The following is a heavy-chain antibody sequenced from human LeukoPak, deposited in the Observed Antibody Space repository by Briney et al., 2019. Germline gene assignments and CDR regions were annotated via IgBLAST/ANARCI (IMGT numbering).Heavy chain of an antibody. J-gene: IGHJ5*02. V-gene: IGHV1-69*13. CDR2: IIPIFGTA. D-gene: IGHD5-24*01. CDR1: GGTFSSYA. Sequence: SVKVSCKASGGTFSSYAISWVRQAPGQGLEWMGGIIPIFGTANYAQKFQGRVTITADESTSTAYMELSSLRSEDTAVYYCARGLVGRWLQLNWFDPWGQGTLVTVSS. CDR3: ARGLVGRWLQLNWFDP.